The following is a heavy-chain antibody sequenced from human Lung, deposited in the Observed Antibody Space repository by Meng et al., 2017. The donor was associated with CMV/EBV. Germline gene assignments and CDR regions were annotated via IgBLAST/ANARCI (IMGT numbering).Heavy chain of an antibody. CDR2: ISPNNGAT. V-gene: IGHV1-2*02. Sequence: SVXVSXXASGYTFTDYRMHWVRQAPGQGLEWVGWISPNNGATNYAQNFQGRVTMTRDTSISTVYMDLNRLTYDDTAVYYCATKMYYDFWSAYRGTEGVDPFNIWGQGXLVTVSS. D-gene: IGHD3-3*01. CDR3: ATKMYYDFWSAYRGTEGVDPFNI. CDR1: GYTFTDYR. J-gene: IGHJ3*02.